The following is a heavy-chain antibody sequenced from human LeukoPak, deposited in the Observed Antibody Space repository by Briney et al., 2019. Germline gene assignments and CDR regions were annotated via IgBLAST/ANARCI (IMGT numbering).Heavy chain of an antibody. Sequence: GESLQISCKGSGYGFTSYWIGWRRRMPGKGREGMGIIYPGDSDTRYSPSFQGQVTISADKSISTAYLQWSSLKASDTAMYYCASHLGYCSSTSCYGAFDIWGQGTMVTVSS. V-gene: IGHV5-51*01. CDR1: GYGFTSYW. CDR3: ASHLGYCSSTSCYGAFDI. CDR2: IYPGDSDT. J-gene: IGHJ3*02. D-gene: IGHD2-2*01.